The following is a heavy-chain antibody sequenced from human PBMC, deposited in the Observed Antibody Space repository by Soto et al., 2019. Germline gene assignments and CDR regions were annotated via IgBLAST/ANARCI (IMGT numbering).Heavy chain of an antibody. J-gene: IGHJ5*02. CDR1: GGSISSSSYY. D-gene: IGHD2-15*01. V-gene: IGHV4-39*07. Sequence: SETLSLTCTVSGGSISSSSYYWGWIRQPPGKGLEWIGSIYYSGSTYYNPSLKSRVTISVDTSKNQFSLKLSSVTAADTAVYYCARSTEGRAAATRGWFDPWGQGTLVTVSS. CDR3: ARSTEGRAAATRGWFDP. CDR2: IYYSGST.